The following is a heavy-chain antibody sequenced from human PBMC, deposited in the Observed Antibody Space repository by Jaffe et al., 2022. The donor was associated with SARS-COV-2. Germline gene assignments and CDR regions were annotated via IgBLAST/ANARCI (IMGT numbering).Heavy chain of an antibody. J-gene: IGHJ4*02. D-gene: IGHD5-12*01. CDR1: GFTFSSYG. Sequence: QVQLVESGGGVVQPGRSLRLSCAASGFTFSSYGMHWVRQAPGKGLEWVAVIWYDGSNKYYADSVKGRFTISRDNSKNTLYLQMNSLRAEDTAVYYCARDLGGEMATMSLDYWGQGTLVTVSS. V-gene: IGHV3-33*01. CDR2: IWYDGSNK. CDR3: ARDLGGEMATMSLDY.